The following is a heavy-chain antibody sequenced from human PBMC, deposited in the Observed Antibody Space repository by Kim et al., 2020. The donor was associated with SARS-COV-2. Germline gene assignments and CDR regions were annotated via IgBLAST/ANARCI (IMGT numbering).Heavy chain of an antibody. V-gene: IGHV4-39*01. D-gene: IGHD6-13*01. Sequence: KSRVPISVDTSKNQFSLKLSSVTAADTAVYYCARHGVQQLVSDYYYGMDVWGQGTTVTVSS. J-gene: IGHJ6*02. CDR3: ARHGVQQLVSDYYYGMDV.